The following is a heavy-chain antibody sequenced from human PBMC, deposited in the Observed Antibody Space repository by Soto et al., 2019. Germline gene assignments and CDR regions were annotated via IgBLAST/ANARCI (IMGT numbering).Heavy chain of an antibody. J-gene: IGHJ4*02. V-gene: IGHV3-30*18. D-gene: IGHD3-16*01. CDR2: ISYDGGNE. Sequence: PGGSLRLSCATSGFTFSSYGMHWVRQAPGKGLEWVAVISYDGGNEYNADSVRGRLTVSRDNSKNTLYLQMNSLRPEDTAVYYCAKDVSRLAADYYFDYWGQGTLVTVSS. CDR1: GFTFSSYG. CDR3: AKDVSRLAADYYFDY.